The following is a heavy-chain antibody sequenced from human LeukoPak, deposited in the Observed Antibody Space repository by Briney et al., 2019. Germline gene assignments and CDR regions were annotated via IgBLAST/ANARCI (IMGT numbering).Heavy chain of an antibody. J-gene: IGHJ3*01. CDR2: VRCDGSNK. D-gene: IGHD5-24*01. CDR3: AKDRSRDGYDAFDL. V-gene: IGHV3-30*02. Sequence: GGSLRLSCVAPGFTFSTYGIHWVRQAPGKGLEWVAFVRCDGSNKYYADSVKGRFTISRDNSKNTLYVQMNSLRAEDTAVYYCAKDRSRDGYDAFDLWGQGTMVSVSS. CDR1: GFTFSTYG.